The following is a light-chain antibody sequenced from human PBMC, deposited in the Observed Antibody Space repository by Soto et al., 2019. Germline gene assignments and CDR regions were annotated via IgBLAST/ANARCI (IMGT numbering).Light chain of an antibody. CDR1: QDINNW. J-gene: IGKJ2*01. Sequence: DLQMTQSPSTLSAFVGDRVTITCRATQDINNWLAWYQQKPGKAPRLLIYDVSTLQTGVPSRFSGRGSGTEATLIIRSLQPDDVATYYCQQYFHYPVTFGRGNKVEIK. V-gene: IGKV1-5*01. CDR2: DVS. CDR3: QQYFHYPVT.